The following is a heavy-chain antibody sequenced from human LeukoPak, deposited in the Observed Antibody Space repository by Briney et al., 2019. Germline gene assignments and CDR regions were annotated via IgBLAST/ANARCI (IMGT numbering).Heavy chain of an antibody. D-gene: IGHD5-18*01. CDR2: IYYTGTT. CDR1: GGSISGYY. CDR3: ARVDTAMVIVDY. Sequence: SETLSLTCTVSGGSISGYYWSWIRQPPGKGLEWIGYIYYTGTTDYNPSLKSRVTISVDTSKNQFSLNLSSVTAADTAVYYCARVDTAMVIVDYWCQGTLVTVSS. V-gene: IGHV4-59*01. J-gene: IGHJ4*02.